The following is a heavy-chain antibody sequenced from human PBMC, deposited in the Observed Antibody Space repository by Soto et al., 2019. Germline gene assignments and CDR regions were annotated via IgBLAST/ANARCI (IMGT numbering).Heavy chain of an antibody. Sequence: GGSLRLSCAASGFTFSNYALTWVRRAPGKGLEWVSAISGNGVSTYYADSVKGRFTISRDTSKNMLYLQMNSLRAEDTAVYYCAKNGGYDYYDSSGIDYWGQGTLVTVSS. V-gene: IGHV3-23*01. CDR1: GFTFSNYA. J-gene: IGHJ4*02. CDR3: AKNGGYDYYDSSGIDY. CDR2: ISGNGVST. D-gene: IGHD3-22*01.